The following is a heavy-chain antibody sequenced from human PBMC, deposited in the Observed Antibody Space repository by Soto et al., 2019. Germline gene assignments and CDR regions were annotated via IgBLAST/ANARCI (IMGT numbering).Heavy chain of an antibody. CDR3: AKQYYDFWSSIDY. Sequence: GGSLRLSCAASGFTFSSYAMTRVRQAPGKGLEWVSTISGNSGSTYYTDSVKDRFTISRDNSRNTLYLQMNSLRAEDTAVYYCAKQYYDFWSSIDYWGQGTLVTVSS. V-gene: IGHV3-23*01. CDR2: ISGNSGST. J-gene: IGHJ4*02. CDR1: GFTFSSYA. D-gene: IGHD3-3*01.